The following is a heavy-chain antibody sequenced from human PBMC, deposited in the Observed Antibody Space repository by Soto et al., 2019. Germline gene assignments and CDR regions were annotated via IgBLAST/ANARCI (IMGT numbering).Heavy chain of an antibody. Sequence: PVGSLRLSCAASGFTFSSYAMSWVRQAPGKGLEWVSAISGSGGSTYYADSVKGRFTISRDNSKNTLYLQMNSLRAEDTAVYYCAKDDYPDYYYYGMDVWGQGTTVTVSS. J-gene: IGHJ6*02. CDR1: GFTFSSYA. CDR3: AKDDYPDYYYYGMDV. V-gene: IGHV3-23*01. D-gene: IGHD4-17*01. CDR2: ISGSGGST.